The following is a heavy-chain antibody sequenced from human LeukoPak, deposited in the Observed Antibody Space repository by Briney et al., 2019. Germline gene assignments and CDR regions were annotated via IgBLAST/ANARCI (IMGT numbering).Heavy chain of an antibody. Sequence: ASVKVSCKASGYTFTSYGISWVRQAPGQGLEWMGWISAYNGNTNYAQKLQGRVTMTTDTSTSTAYMELRSLRSDDTAVYYCARLRPEYSSSWYVNYFDYWGQGTLVTVSS. J-gene: IGHJ4*02. CDR1: GYTFTSYG. V-gene: IGHV1-18*01. CDR3: ARLRPEYSSSWYVNYFDY. CDR2: ISAYNGNT. D-gene: IGHD6-13*01.